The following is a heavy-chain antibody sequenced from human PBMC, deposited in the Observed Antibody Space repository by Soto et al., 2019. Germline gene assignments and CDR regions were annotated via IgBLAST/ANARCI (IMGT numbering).Heavy chain of an antibody. V-gene: IGHV3-23*01. CDR3: AKDYEFFAN. D-gene: IGHD3-22*01. J-gene: IGHJ4*02. CDR1: GFTFGSHS. Sequence: GGSLKLSSAGSGFTFGSHSMTWVRQAPGKGLEWVSAIDGNGISKYYADSVKGRFTISRDNSKNTLYLRMNSLGPEDTAVYFCAKDYEFFANWGQGTLVTVSS. CDR2: IDGNGISK.